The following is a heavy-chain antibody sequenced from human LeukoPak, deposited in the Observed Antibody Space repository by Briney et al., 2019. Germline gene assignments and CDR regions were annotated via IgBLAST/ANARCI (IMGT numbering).Heavy chain of an antibody. V-gene: IGHV3-7*01. CDR2: IKQDGSEK. CDR3: ARDNYGSGSYYTLYYYYYMDV. J-gene: IGHJ6*03. Sequence: GGSLRLSCAASGFTFSSYWMNWVRQAPGKGLEWVANIKQDGSEKYYVDSVKGRFTISRDNAKNSLYLQMNSLRAEDTAVYYCARDNYGSGSYYTLYYYYYMDVWGKGTTVTVSS. D-gene: IGHD3-10*01. CDR1: GFTFSSYW.